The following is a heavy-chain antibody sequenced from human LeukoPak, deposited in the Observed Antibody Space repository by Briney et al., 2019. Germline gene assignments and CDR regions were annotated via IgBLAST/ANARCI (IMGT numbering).Heavy chain of an antibody. CDR1: GFTFSNYA. V-gene: IGHV3-23*01. J-gene: IGHJ4*02. Sequence: GGSLRLSCVASGFTFSNYAFNWVRQAPGKGLEWVSAISGSGGSTYYADSVKGRFTISRDNSKNTLYLQMNSLRAEDTAVYYCAKLNDEEGDYWGQGTLVTVSS. D-gene: IGHD1-1*01. CDR2: ISGSGGST. CDR3: AKLNDEEGDY.